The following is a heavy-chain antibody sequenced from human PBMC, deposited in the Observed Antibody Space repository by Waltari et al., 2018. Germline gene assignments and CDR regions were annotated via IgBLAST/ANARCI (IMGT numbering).Heavy chain of an antibody. CDR3: ARVATKTYSSPVPGRPYYYGMDV. J-gene: IGHJ6*02. Sequence: EEQLVESGGGLAHPGESLRLSCAASGFTFSRYWMDWVRQAPGKGLVWLVSRISRDGSSVTYPDSGKGRFTISRDNAKNTLYVQMNRLRAEDTAVYYCARVATKTYSSPVPGRPYYYGMDVWGQGTTVTVSS. CDR1: GFTFSRYW. CDR2: ISRDGSSV. D-gene: IGHD3-22*01. V-gene: IGHV3-74*01.